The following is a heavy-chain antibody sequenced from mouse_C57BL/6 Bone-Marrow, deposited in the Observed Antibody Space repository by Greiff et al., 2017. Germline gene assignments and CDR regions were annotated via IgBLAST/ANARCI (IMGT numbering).Heavy chain of an antibody. CDR3: ARGGIKRFAY. CDR1: GYTFTSYG. V-gene: IGHV1-81*01. Sequence: VQLQQSGAELARPGASVKLSCKASGYTFTSYGISWVKQRTGQGLEWIGEIYPRSGNTYYNEKFKGKDTLTADKSSSTAYMGLRSLTSEDSAVYFCARGGIKRFAYWGQGTLVTVSA. CDR2: IYPRSGNT. D-gene: IGHD2-4*01. J-gene: IGHJ3*01.